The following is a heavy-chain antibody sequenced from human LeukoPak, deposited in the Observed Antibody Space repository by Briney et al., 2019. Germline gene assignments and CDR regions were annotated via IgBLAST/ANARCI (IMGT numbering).Heavy chain of an antibody. V-gene: IGHV4-34*01. CDR1: GDSFSAYY. CDR3: ARGSEPCSSTSCYYAFDI. Sequence: PSETLSLTCAVYGDSFSAYYWSWLRQPPGKGLEWIGEVNHGGSTNYNPSLKSRVTISVDTSKNQFSLKLSSVTAADTAVYYCARGSEPCSSTSCYYAFDIWGQGTMVTVPS. CDR2: VNHGGST. D-gene: IGHD2-2*01. J-gene: IGHJ3*02.